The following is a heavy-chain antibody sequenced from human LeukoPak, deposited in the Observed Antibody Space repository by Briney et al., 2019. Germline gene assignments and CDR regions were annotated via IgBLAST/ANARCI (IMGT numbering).Heavy chain of an antibody. Sequence: GASVKVSCKASGYTYSSYGISWVRQAPGQGLEWMGWISAYNGNTNYRQKLQGRVTMTTDTSTSTAYMELRSLRSDDTAVYYCARVDGYSYGHLFDYWGQGTLVTVSS. V-gene: IGHV1-18*01. CDR1: GYTYSSYG. J-gene: IGHJ4*02. CDR3: ARVDGYSYGHLFDY. D-gene: IGHD5-18*01. CDR2: ISAYNGNT.